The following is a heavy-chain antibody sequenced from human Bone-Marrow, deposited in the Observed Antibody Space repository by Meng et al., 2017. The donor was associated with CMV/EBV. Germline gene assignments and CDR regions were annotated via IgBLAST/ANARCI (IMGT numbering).Heavy chain of an antibody. CDR3: AIMFDGWYFDL. V-gene: IGHV4-31*03. D-gene: IGHD3-10*02. J-gene: IGHJ2*01. CDR1: GGSISSGGYY. CDR2: IYNSGST. Sequence: LRLSCTVSGGSISSGGYYWSWIRQHPGKGLEWIGYIYNSGSTNYNPSLKSRLTISVDTSEKQFSLKLSSVTAADTAVYYCAIMFDGWYFDLCGGGTLVTFSS.